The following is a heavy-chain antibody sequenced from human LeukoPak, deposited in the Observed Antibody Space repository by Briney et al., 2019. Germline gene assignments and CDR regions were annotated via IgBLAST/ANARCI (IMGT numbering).Heavy chain of an antibody. CDR1: GFTFSSYA. CDR2: ISRSGGSK. CDR3: AKDGAIVVVTPFDY. V-gene: IGHV3-23*01. D-gene: IGHD3-22*01. J-gene: IGHJ4*02. Sequence: PGGSLRLSCAASGFTFSSYAMSWVRQAPGKGLEWVSAISRSGGSKYYADSVKGRFTISRDNSKNTLYLQMNSLRAEDTAVYYCAKDGAIVVVTPFDYGGRGTLVTVSS.